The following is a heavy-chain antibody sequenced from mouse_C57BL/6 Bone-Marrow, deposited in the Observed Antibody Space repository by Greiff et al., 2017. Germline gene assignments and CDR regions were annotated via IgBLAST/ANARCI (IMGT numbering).Heavy chain of an antibody. V-gene: IGHV1-61*01. D-gene: IGHD1-1*01. J-gene: IGHJ2*01. CDR1: GYTFTSYW. CDR2: IYPSDSET. Sequence: QVQLQQSGAELVRPGSSVKLSCKASGYTFTSYWMDWVKQRPGQGLEWIGNIYPSDSETHYNQKFKDKAKLTVDKSSSTAYMQLSSLTSEDSAVYYCARGDYGSSGYYFDYWGQGTTLTVSS. CDR3: ARGDYGSSGYYFDY.